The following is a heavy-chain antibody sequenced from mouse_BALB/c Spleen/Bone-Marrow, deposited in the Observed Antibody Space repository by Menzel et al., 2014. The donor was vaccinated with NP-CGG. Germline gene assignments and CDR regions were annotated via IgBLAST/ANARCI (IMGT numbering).Heavy chain of an antibody. V-gene: IGHV14-4*02. J-gene: IGHJ4*01. Sequence: EVLLVESGAELVRPGASVKLSCTGSGFNIKDFYMHWVKQRPEQGLEWIGWIDPENGDTEYAPKFQGKATLTADTSSNTAYLQLNSLTSEDTAVYYCNADMRAMDYWGQGTSVTVSS. CDR1: GFNIKDFY. D-gene: IGHD6-5*01. CDR2: IDPENGDT. CDR3: NADMRAMDY.